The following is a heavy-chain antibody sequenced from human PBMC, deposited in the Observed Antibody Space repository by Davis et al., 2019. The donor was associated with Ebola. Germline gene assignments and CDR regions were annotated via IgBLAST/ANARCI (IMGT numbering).Heavy chain of an antibody. CDR2: ISSSSSYI. CDR1: GFTFSSYS. V-gene: IGHV3-21*04. Sequence: GGSLRLSCAASGFTFSSYSMNWVRQAPGKGLEWVSSISSSSSYIYYADSVKGRFTISRDNSKNTLYLQMNSLRAEDTAVYYCAKEAARYDAAMVTGWFDPWGQGTLVTVSS. J-gene: IGHJ5*02. CDR3: AKEAARYDAAMVTGWFDP. D-gene: IGHD5-18*01.